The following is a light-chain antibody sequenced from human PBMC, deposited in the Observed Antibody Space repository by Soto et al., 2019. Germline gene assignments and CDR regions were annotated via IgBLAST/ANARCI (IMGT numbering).Light chain of an antibody. V-gene: IGKV3-20*01. CDR1: QSITTNY. Sequence: EIVLTQSPGPLYLSPRQIATLSCRASQSITTNYLDWYQQKTGQTPRLLIYRTSSRATGIPDRFSVSGSGTDFTLTISRLEPEDFAVYYCLQYVSSPYTFGQVTKLEIK. CDR3: LQYVSSPYT. CDR2: RTS. J-gene: IGKJ2*01.